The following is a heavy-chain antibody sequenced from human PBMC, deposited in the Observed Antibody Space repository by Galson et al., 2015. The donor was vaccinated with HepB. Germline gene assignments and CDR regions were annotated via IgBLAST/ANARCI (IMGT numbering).Heavy chain of an antibody. D-gene: IGHD1-26*01. CDR3: ARDGTKGPYFQH. CDR2: IYYSGST. Sequence: ETLSLTCTVSGGSISSYYWSWIRQPPGKGLEWIGYIYYSGSTNYNPSLKSRVTISVDTSKNQFSLKLSSVTAADTAVYYCARDGTKGPYFQHWGQGTLVTVSS. CDR1: GGSISSYY. V-gene: IGHV4-59*01. J-gene: IGHJ1*01.